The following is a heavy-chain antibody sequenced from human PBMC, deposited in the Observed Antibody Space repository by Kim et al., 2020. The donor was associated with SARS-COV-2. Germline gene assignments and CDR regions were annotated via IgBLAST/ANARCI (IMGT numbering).Heavy chain of an antibody. V-gene: IGHV1-58*01. Sequence: SVKVSCKASGFTFTSSAVQWVRQARGQRLEWIGWIVVGSGNTNYAQKFQERVTITRDMSTSTAYMELSSLRSEDTAVYYCAAGPNHICSGGSCQGDYWGQGTLVTVSS. J-gene: IGHJ4*02. D-gene: IGHD2-15*01. CDR1: GFTFTSSA. CDR3: AAGPNHICSGGSCQGDY. CDR2: IVVGSGNT.